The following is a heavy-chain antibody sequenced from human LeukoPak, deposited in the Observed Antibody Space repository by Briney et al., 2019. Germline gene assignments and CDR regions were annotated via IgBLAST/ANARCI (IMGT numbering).Heavy chain of an antibody. CDR3: AKGGVPDY. J-gene: IGHJ4*02. Sequence: PGGSLRLSCAASGFTFDDYAMHWVRQAPGKGLEWVSGISWNGGSIGYADSVKGRFTISRDNAKNSLYLQMNSLRAEDTALYYCAKGGVPDYWGQGTLVTVSS. V-gene: IGHV3-9*01. D-gene: IGHD3-10*01. CDR2: ISWNGGSI. CDR1: GFTFDDYA.